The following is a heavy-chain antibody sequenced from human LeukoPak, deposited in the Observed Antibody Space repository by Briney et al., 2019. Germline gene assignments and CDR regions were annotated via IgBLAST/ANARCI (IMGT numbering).Heavy chain of an antibody. D-gene: IGHD1-26*01. J-gene: IGHJ4*02. CDR2: IYYSGST. Sequence: SETLSLTCTVSGGSISSSSYYWGWIRQPPGKGLEWIGSIYYSGSTYYNPSLKSRVTISVDTSKNQFSLKLSSVTAADTAVYYCARNPVSGSYYSFDYWGQGTLVTVSS. CDR3: ARNPVSGSYYSFDY. CDR1: GGSISSSSYY. V-gene: IGHV4-39*07.